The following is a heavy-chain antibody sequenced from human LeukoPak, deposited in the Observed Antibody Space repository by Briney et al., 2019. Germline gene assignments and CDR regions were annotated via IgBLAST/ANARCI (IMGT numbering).Heavy chain of an antibody. CDR1: GFTFSGSA. V-gene: IGHV3-73*01. J-gene: IGHJ4*02. Sequence: PGGSLKLSCAASGFTFSGSAMHWVRQASGKGLEWVGCIRSKANSHATAYTASVKGRFTISRDDSKNMAYLQMDSLKTEDTAVYYCVRHNFDSSGYYYGQWGQGTLVTVSS. CDR3: VRHNFDSSGYYYGQ. CDR2: IRSKANSHAT. D-gene: IGHD3-22*01.